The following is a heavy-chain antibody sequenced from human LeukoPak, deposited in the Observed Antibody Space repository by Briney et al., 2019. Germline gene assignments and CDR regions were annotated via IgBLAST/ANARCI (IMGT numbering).Heavy chain of an antibody. CDR2: ISWNSGSI. D-gene: IGHD4-23*01. J-gene: IGHJ4*02. V-gene: IGHV3-9*01. CDR3: AKDRGATTVDYYFDY. Sequence: GRSLRLSCAASGFTFDDYAMHWVRQAPGKGLEWVSGISWNSGSIGYADSVKGRFTISRDNAKNSLYLQMNSLRDEDTALYYCAKDRGATTVDYYFDYWGQGTLVTVSS. CDR1: GFTFDDYA.